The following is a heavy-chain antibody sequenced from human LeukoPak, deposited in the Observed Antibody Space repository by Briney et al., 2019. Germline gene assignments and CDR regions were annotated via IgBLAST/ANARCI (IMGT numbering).Heavy chain of an antibody. CDR2: IIPILGIA. CDR3: ARVMVRGARPDY. V-gene: IGHV1-69*04. Sequence: SVKVSCKASGGTFSSYAISWVRQAPGQGLEWMGRIIPILGIANYAQKFQGRVTITADKSTSTAYMELSSLRSEDTAVYYCARVMVRGARPDYWGQGTLVTVSS. CDR1: GGTFSSYA. J-gene: IGHJ4*02. D-gene: IGHD3-10*01.